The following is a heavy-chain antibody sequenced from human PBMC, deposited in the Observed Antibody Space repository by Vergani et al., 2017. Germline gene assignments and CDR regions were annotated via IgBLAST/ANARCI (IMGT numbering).Heavy chain of an antibody. CDR1: GGSMSDFY. J-gene: IGHJ5*02. Sequence: QVHLQESGPGVVKPSDTLSLTCTVSGGSMSDFYWTWIRQPAGRGLEWIGRIYPNGNGNYNESLRCRLTLSIDTSRSQFSLSLSSVTAANTAVYYCARGYCGVNCPRYNWLAPWGRGILVTVSS. D-gene: IGHD2-21*01. V-gene: IGHV4-4*07. CDR3: ARGYCGVNCPRYNWLAP. CDR2: IYPNGNG.